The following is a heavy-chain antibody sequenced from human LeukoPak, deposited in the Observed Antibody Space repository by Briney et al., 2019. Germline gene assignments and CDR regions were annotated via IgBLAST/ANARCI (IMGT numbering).Heavy chain of an antibody. D-gene: IGHD2-15*01. Sequence: SETLSLTCTVSGGSISSYYWSWIRQHPGKGLEWIGYIYYSGSTYYNPSLKSRVTISVDTSKNQFSLKPSSVTAADTAVYYCARGIYCSGGSCYFLFDYWGQGTLVTVSS. J-gene: IGHJ4*02. CDR3: ARGIYCSGGSCYFLFDY. CDR1: GGSISSYY. V-gene: IGHV4-59*06. CDR2: IYYSGST.